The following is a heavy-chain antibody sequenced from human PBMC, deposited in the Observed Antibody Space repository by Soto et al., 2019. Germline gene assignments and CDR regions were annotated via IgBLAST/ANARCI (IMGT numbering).Heavy chain of an antibody. D-gene: IGHD3-10*01. V-gene: IGHV4-39*01. CDR3: ARRPPLYASESSRFDT. Sequence: SGALSVTCAVSGGFITSSADYWGWIRRPPGKGLEWIGTMDYSGDTNYNPSLMSRVTIFADTSKNQFSLRLNSVTATDTAVYYCARRPPLYASESSRFDTWGQGALVPVSS. CDR1: GGFITSSADY. CDR2: MDYSGDT. J-gene: IGHJ5*02.